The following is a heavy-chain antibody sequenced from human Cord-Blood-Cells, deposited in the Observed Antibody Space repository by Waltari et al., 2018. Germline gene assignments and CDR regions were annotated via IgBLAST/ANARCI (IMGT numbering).Heavy chain of an antibody. J-gene: IGHJ1*01. V-gene: IGHV4-39*07. CDR1: GGSIRSSSYY. Sequence: QLQLQESGPGLVKPSETLSLPCTVSGGSIRSSSYYWGWIRQPPGKGLEWIGSIYYSGSTYYNPSLKSRVTISVDTSKNQFSLKLSSVTAADTAVYYCARSIAVAGTYFQHWGQGTLVTVSS. D-gene: IGHD6-19*01. CDR3: ARSIAVAGTYFQH. CDR2: IYYSGST.